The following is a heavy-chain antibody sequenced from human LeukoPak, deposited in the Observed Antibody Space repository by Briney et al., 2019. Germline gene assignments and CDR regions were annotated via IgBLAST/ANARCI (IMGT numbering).Heavy chain of an antibody. CDR2: INGDGSRT. J-gene: IGHJ4*02. V-gene: IGHV3-74*01. CDR1: GFTLSNYW. Sequence: GGSLRLSCAASGFTLSNYWMHRVRRPPGKGLVWVSRINGDGSRTDYAESVQGRFTVSRDNAKNTLYLQLNSLRAEDTAVYYCARGLQEWERRRDYWGQGTLVTVSS. CDR3: ARGLQEWERRRDY. D-gene: IGHD1-26*01.